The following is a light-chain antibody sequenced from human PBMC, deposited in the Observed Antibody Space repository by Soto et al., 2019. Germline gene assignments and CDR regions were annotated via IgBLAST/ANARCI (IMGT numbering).Light chain of an antibody. CDR3: QLYGNSLFT. Sequence: EIVMTQSPGTLSVSQGERATLSCKASQSIDTNLGWYQQKPGQAPRLIIYGASIRVKGIPARFSASGSGTDFTLTISRLEPEDIAVYYCQLYGNSLFTFGGGTKVDIK. CDR2: GAS. J-gene: IGKJ4*01. V-gene: IGKV3-15*01. CDR1: QSIDTN.